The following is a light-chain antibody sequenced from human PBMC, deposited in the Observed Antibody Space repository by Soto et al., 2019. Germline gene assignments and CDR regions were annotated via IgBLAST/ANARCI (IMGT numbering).Light chain of an antibody. CDR3: QQYGSSPRT. Sequence: EIVLTQSPGTLSLSPGERATLSCRASQSVSSSYLAWYQHKPGQAPRLLIYGASSRATGIPARFSGSGSGTDLTLTISRLEPEDFAVYYCQQYGSSPRTFGQGTKLEIK. V-gene: IGKV3-20*01. CDR2: GAS. CDR1: QSVSSSY. J-gene: IGKJ2*02.